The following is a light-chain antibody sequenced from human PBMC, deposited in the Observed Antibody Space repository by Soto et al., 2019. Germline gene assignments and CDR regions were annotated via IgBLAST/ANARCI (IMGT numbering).Light chain of an antibody. CDR1: SSDVGSYNL. J-gene: IGLJ1*01. Sequence: QSALIQPASVSGSPGQSITISCTGTSSDVGSYNLVSWYQQHPGKAPKLMIYEVNKRPSGVSNRFSGSKSGNTASLTISGLQAEDEVDYYCCSYAGSSTLYVFGTGTKLTVL. CDR2: EVN. CDR3: CSYAGSSTLYV. V-gene: IGLV2-23*02.